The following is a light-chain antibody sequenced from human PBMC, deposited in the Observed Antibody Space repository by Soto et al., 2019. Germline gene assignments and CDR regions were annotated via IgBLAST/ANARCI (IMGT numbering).Light chain of an antibody. CDR3: CSYAGSYTYV. V-gene: IGLV2-11*01. CDR1: SSDVGGYNY. J-gene: IGLJ1*01. Sequence: QSALTQPPSASGSPGQSVTISCTGTSSDVGGYNYVSWYQQHPGKAPELMIYDVTKRPSGVPDRFSGSKSGNTASLTISGLQAEDEANYYCCSYAGSYTYVFGTGTKVTVL. CDR2: DVT.